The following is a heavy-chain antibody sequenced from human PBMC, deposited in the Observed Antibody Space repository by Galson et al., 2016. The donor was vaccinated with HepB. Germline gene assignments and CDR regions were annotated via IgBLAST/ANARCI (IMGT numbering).Heavy chain of an antibody. J-gene: IGHJ1*01. CDR1: GFNVGNYA. V-gene: IGHV3-23*01. CDR3: AKLGEGIGWYVHH. D-gene: IGHD6-19*01. Sequence: SLRLSCAASGFNVGNYALSWVRQAPGKGLEWAATLSDTGTRRDYADSVKGRFTISRDRSKNTLDVQMNSLRAEDTGVYYCAKLGEGIGWYVHHWGQGTLVTVSS. CDR2: LSDTGTRR.